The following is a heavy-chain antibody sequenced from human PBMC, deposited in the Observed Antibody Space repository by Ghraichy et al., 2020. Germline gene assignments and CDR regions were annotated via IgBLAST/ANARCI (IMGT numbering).Heavy chain of an antibody. Sequence: SQTLSLTCTVSGGSISSGGYSWTWIRQHPGKGLEWIGYITYTGTSYYNPSLKSRVTISVDTSKSQFSLKLTSVTAEDTAVYFCARDQSLAGNHLFDSWGQGTLVTVSS. CDR3: ARDQSLAGNHLFDS. D-gene: IGHD6-19*01. V-gene: IGHV4-31*03. CDR2: ITYTGTS. CDR1: GGSISSGGYS. J-gene: IGHJ4*02.